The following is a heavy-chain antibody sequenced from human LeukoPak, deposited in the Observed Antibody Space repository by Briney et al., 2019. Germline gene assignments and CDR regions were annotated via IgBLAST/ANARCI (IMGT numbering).Heavy chain of an antibody. V-gene: IGHV4-59*08. Sequence: SETLSLTCTVSGGSISSYSWSWIRQPPGKGLEWNGYMYSRGSTNDNPSLKSRVTISRDTSKNQLSLRVTSVTAADTAMYYCARHYLYGDPPAFDIWGQGTMVTVSS. CDR1: GGSISSYS. CDR2: MYSRGST. D-gene: IGHD4-17*01. CDR3: ARHYLYGDPPAFDI. J-gene: IGHJ3*02.